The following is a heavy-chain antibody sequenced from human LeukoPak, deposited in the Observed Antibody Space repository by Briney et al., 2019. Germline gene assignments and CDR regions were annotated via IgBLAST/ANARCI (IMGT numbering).Heavy chain of an antibody. CDR2: ITGSGGST. CDR1: GFTFSNYG. D-gene: IGHD6-13*01. V-gene: IGHV3-23*01. J-gene: IGHJ4*02. CDR3: AKDRSSSSWYYFDY. Sequence: PGGSLRLSCAASGFTFSNYGLSWVRQAPGKGLEWVSGITGSGGSTYYADSVKGRFTISRDNSKNTLYLQMNSLRAEDTAVYYCAKDRSSSSWYYFDYWGQGTLVTVSS.